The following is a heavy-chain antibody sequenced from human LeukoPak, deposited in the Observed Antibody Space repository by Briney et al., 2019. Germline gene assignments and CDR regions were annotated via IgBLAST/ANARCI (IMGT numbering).Heavy chain of an antibody. V-gene: IGHV1-18*01. J-gene: IGHJ4*02. D-gene: IGHD4-17*01. CDR1: GYTFTNFG. Sequence: ASVKVSCKASGYTFTNFGISWVRQATGQGLEWMGWISAYNGNTNYAQRLQGRVTMTTDTSTSTAYTELRSLRSDDTAVYYCARDRDYGDYNTQDLFVYWGQGTLVTVSS. CDR3: ARDRDYGDYNTQDLFVY. CDR2: ISAYNGNT.